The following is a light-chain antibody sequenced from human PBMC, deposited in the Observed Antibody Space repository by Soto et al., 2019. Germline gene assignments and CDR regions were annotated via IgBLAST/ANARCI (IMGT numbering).Light chain of an antibody. J-gene: IGLJ2*01. CDR3: SSYTSSSTRV. CDR2: DVS. V-gene: IGLV2-14*01. CDR1: SSDVGGYNY. Sequence: QSALTQPASVSGSPGQSITISCTGTSSDVGGYNYVSWYQQHPGKAPKLMIYDVSNRPPGVSNRFSGSKSGNTASLTISGRQAEDEADYYCSSYTSSSTRVFGGGTKLTVL.